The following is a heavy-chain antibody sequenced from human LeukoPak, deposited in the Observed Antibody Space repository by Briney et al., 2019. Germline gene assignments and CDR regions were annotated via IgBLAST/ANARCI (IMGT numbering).Heavy chain of an antibody. D-gene: IGHD2-2*01. CDR3: ARGYCSSTSCYSAFDI. CDR2: IYTSGST. Sequence: PSETLSLTCTVSGGSISSYYWSWIRQPAGKGLEWIGRIYTSGSTNYNPSLKGRVTMSVDTSKNQFSLKLSSVTAADTAVYYCARGYCSSTSCYSAFDIWGQGTMVTVSS. CDR1: GGSISSYY. J-gene: IGHJ3*02. V-gene: IGHV4-4*07.